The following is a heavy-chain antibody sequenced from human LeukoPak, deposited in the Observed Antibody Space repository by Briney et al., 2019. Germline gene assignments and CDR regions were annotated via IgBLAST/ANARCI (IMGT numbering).Heavy chain of an antibody. Sequence: SQTLSLTCAVSGVSISSGGYSWSWLRQPPGKGLEWIGYIYHSGSTYYNPSRKSRVTISVDTSKSQFSLKLSSVTAADTAVYYCARRDVVVVAATYQYNWFDPWGQGTLVTVSS. CDR3: ARRDVVVVAATYQYNWFDP. V-gene: IGHV4-30-2*01. CDR1: GVSISSGGYS. J-gene: IGHJ5*02. CDR2: IYHSGST. D-gene: IGHD2-15*01.